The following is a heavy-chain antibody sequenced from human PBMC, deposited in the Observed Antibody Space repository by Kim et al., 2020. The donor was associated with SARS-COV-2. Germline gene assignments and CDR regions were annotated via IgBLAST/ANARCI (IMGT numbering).Heavy chain of an antibody. J-gene: IGHJ4*02. CDR2: PDRGDT. CDR3: ARSGFDY. Sequence: PDRGDTNAAPKFQGRVTMTRRGSVNTAYIELSRLKSDDTAIYYCARSGFDYWGQGTLVTVSS. V-gene: IGHV1-2*02.